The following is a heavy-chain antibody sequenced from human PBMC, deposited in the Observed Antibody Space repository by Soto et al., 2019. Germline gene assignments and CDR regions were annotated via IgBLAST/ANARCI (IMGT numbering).Heavy chain of an antibody. J-gene: IGHJ4*02. Sequence: QVQLQESGPGLVKPSGTLSLTCAVSGGSISSSNWWSWVRQPPGKGLEWIGEIYHSGSTNYNPSLKSRVTKSEDKSKSQFSLKLSSVTAADTAVYYCAGEGYGSGSYYTKHFDYWGQGTLVTVSS. V-gene: IGHV4-4*02. CDR2: IYHSGST. CDR3: AGEGYGSGSYYTKHFDY. D-gene: IGHD3-10*01. CDR1: GGSISSSNW.